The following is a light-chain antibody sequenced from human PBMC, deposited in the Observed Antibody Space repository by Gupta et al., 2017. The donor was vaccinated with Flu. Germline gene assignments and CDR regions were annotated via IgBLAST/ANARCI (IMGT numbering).Light chain of an antibody. J-gene: IGLJ3*02. CDR3: YSYVGSYTWV. CDR1: SSGVGGCKF. Sequence: SVTIAITGSSSGVGGCKFVAWYQQHPGKVTKLMIYDVTRRPAGVPDRFSGSKTGNTASLSIAGLQAEDGGDYYGYSYVGSYTWVFGGGTKLTVL. CDR2: DVT. V-gene: IGLV2-11*03.